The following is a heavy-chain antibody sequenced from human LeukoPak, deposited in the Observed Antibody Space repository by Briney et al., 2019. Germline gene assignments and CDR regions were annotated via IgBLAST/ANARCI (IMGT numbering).Heavy chain of an antibody. CDR3: AGLYGSGSYYGY. CDR1: GDSISSGDYY. D-gene: IGHD3-10*01. CDR2: ISSSGST. V-gene: IGHV4-61*02. Sequence: SETLSLTCTVSGDSISSGDYYWSWIRQPAGKGLEWIGRISSSGSTNYNPSLKSRVTISVDTSKNQFSLKLSSVTAADTAVYYCAGLYGSGSYYGYWGQGTLVTVSS. J-gene: IGHJ4*02.